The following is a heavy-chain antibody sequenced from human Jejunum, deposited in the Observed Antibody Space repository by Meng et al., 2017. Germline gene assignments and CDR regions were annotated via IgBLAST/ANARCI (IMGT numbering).Heavy chain of an antibody. D-gene: IGHD1-14*01. Sequence: SGPTLVKPTQTLTLTRTFSGFSLTTSGMRVSWIRQPPGKALEWLARIDWDDDKFYSASLRTRLTSSKDTTKNQVGLTVTNMDPVETSTYYSARMRPGYNTGGDVFDVWGQGTMVTVSS. CDR2: IDWDDDK. CDR3: ARMRPGYNTGGDVFDV. J-gene: IGHJ3*01. CDR1: GFSLTTSGMR. V-gene: IGHV2-70*04.